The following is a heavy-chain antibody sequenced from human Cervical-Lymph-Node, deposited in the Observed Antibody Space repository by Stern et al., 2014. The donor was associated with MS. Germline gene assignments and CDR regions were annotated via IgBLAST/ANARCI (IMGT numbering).Heavy chain of an antibody. Sequence: VHLVESGGGVVQPGRSLRLSCATSGFTFRNYAMHWVRQAPGKGLEWVALIWYDAVNKFYSDSVKGRFTVSRDNSRNTLYLQMDSLRVEDTAVYYCARDQDYYNYFDYWGQGTLVTVSS. J-gene: IGHJ4*02. D-gene: IGHD1-26*01. CDR3: ARDQDYYNYFDY. V-gene: IGHV3-33*01. CDR2: IWYDAVNK. CDR1: GFTFRNYA.